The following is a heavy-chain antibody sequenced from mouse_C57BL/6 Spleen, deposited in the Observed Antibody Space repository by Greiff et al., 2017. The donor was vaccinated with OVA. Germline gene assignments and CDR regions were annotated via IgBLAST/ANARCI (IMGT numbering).Heavy chain of an antibody. CDR1: GYTFTSYW. J-gene: IGHJ2*01. CDR2: IYPGSGST. CDR3: ARGVFDY. Sequence: QVQLQQPGAELVKPGASVKMSCKASGYTFTSYWITWVKQRPGQGLEWIGDIYPGSGSTNYNEKFKSKTTLTVEQSSSTAYLQLSSLTSEYSAVYYCARGVFDYWGQGTTLTVSS. V-gene: IGHV1-55*01.